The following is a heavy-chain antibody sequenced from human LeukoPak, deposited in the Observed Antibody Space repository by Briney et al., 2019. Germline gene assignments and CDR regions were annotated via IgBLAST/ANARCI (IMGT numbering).Heavy chain of an antibody. J-gene: IGHJ3*02. CDR2: INTNTGNP. CDR1: GYTFTSNY. D-gene: IGHD6-19*01. V-gene: IGHV7-4-1*02. Sequence: ASVKVSCKAFGYTFTSNYMHWVRQAPGQGPEWMGWINTNTGNPTYAQGFTGRFVFSLDTSVSTAYLQISSLKAEDTAVYYCARVAVAPARGFDIWGQGTMVTVSS. CDR3: ARVAVAPARGFDI.